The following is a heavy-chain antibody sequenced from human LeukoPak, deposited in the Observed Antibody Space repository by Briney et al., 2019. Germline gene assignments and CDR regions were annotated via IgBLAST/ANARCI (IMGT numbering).Heavy chain of an antibody. D-gene: IGHD3-10*01. CDR3: AKAHGYSGSGSYYDY. CDR1: GFTFSSYA. CDR2: ISGSGGST. J-gene: IGHJ4*02. Sequence: PGGSLRLSCAASGFTFSSYAMSWVRQAPGKGLEWVSAISGSGGSTYYADSVKGRVTISSDNSKNTLYLQLNSLRAEDTAVYYCAKAHGYSGSGSYYDYWGQGTLVTVSS. V-gene: IGHV3-23*01.